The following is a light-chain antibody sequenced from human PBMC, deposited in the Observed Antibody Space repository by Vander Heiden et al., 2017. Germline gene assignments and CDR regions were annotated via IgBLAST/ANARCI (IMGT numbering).Light chain of an antibody. CDR3: QSFDTSLSGPVV. J-gene: IGLJ2*01. Sequence: QSVLTQPPSVSGAPGQRVTTSCTGSNSNIGAGYDVHWYQQLPGIAPKLLIYGNTNRPSGVPDRFSGSKSGTSASLAITGLQAEDEADYYCQSFDTSLSGPVVFGGGTKVTVL. CDR1: NSNIGAGYD. CDR2: GNT. V-gene: IGLV1-40*01.